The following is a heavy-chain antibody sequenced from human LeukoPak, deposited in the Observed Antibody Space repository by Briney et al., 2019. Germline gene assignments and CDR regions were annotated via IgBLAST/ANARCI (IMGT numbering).Heavy chain of an antibody. CDR2: IYYSGST. V-gene: IGHV4-59*01. CDR3: ARSGGPKVGAKDRG. Sequence: SETLSLTCTVSGGSISSYYWSWIRQPPGKGLEWIGYIYYSGSTNYNPSLKSRVTISVDTSKNQFSLKLSSVTAADTAVYYCARSGGPKVGAKDRGWGQGTLVTVSS. J-gene: IGHJ4*02. CDR1: GGSISSYY. D-gene: IGHD1-26*01.